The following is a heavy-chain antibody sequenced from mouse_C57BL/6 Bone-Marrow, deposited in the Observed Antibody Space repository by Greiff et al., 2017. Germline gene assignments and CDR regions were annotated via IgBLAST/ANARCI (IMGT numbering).Heavy chain of an antibody. CDR3: ANYGSWFAY. CDR2: IFPGSGST. D-gene: IGHD1-1*02. V-gene: IGHV1-56*01. J-gene: IGHJ3*01. CDR1: GYTFTSHW. Sequence: QVQLQQSGPELVRPGASVKISCKAPGYTFTSHWIQWVRQRPGQGLEWIGEIFPGSGSTYYNEKFKGKATLTVDTSSSTAYMQISRLTSEDSAVYCCANYGSWFAYWGQGTLVTVSA.